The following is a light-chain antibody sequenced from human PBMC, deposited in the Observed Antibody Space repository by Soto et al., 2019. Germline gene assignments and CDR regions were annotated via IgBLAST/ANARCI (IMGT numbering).Light chain of an antibody. CDR3: QSYDSSLSGWV. CDR1: SSNIGAGYD. J-gene: IGLJ3*02. Sequence: QSVRTQPPSVSGAPGQRVTISCTESSSNIGAGYDVHWYQQLPGTAPKLLIYGNSNRPSGVPDRFSGSKSGTSASLAITGLQAEDEADYYCQSYDSSLSGWVFGGGTKLTVL. CDR2: GNS. V-gene: IGLV1-40*01.